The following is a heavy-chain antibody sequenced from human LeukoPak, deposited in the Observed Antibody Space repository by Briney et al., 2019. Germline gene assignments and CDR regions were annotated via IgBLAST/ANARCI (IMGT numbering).Heavy chain of an antibody. CDR2: IYYSGST. V-gene: IGHV4-59*01. CDR1: GGSIRSYY. D-gene: IGHD3-22*01. Sequence: PSETLSLTCTVSGGSIRSYYWSWIRQPPGKGLEWIGYIYYSGSTNYNPSLKSRVTISVDTSKNQFSLKLSSVTAADTAVYYCARGGGSTDYYDSSGYFWGQATLVTVSS. J-gene: IGHJ4*02. CDR3: ARGGGSTDYYDSSGYF.